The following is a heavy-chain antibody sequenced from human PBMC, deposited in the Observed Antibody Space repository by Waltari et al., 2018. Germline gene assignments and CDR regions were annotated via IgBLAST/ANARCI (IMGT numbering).Heavy chain of an antibody. Sequence: QVQLQESGPGLVRPSQTLSLTCTVSGGSISSGSVYWTWIRQPAGKGLEWVGHIFTSGGTKYNPSLKSRVSVSLDTSENQCSLRRSSVTAADTAVYYCAREEARYYDIMTGGGYYGLDVWGQGTTVTVSS. CDR2: IFTSGGT. CDR1: GGSISSGSVY. CDR3: AREEARYYDIMTGGGYYGLDV. V-gene: IGHV4-61*02. D-gene: IGHD3-9*01. J-gene: IGHJ6*02.